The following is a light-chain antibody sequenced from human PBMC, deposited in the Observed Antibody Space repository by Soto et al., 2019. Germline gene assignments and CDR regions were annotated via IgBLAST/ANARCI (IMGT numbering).Light chain of an antibody. CDR3: QQRSNWPPVT. CDR2: DAS. J-gene: IGKJ4*01. Sequence: EVELTQSPGTLSLSPGERATLSCRASQSVGRHLNWYQQKPGQAPRLLIYDASERATGIPARFSGSGSGTDFTLTISSLEPEDFVVYYCQQRSNWPPVTFGGGTKVDIK. V-gene: IGKV3-11*01. CDR1: QSVGRH.